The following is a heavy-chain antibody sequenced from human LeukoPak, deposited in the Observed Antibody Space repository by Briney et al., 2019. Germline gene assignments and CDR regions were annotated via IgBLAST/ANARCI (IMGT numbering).Heavy chain of an antibody. CDR1: GFTFDDYA. V-gene: IGHV3-9*01. CDR3: AKDTGASMIVVVD. D-gene: IGHD3-22*01. CDR2: ISWNSGSI. Sequence: GRSLRLSCAASGFTFDDYAMHWVRQAPGKGLEWVSGISWNSGSIGYADSVKGRFTIPRDNAKNSLYLQMNSLRAEDTALYYCAKDTGASMIVVVDWGQGTLVTVSS. J-gene: IGHJ4*02.